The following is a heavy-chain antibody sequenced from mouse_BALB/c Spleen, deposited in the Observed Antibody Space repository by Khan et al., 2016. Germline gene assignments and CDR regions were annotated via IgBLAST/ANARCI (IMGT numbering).Heavy chain of an antibody. CDR2: ISYSGST. CDR1: GYSITSDYA. Sequence: EVQLQESGPGLVKPSQSLSLTCTVTGYSITSDYAWNWIRQFPGNKLEWMGYISYSGSTSYNPSLKSRISITRDTSKNQFFLQLNSVATEDTATYYCSRSSNYGNRPAWFAYWGQGTLVTVSA. J-gene: IGHJ3*01. V-gene: IGHV3-2*02. D-gene: IGHD1-1*01. CDR3: SRSSNYGNRPAWFAY.